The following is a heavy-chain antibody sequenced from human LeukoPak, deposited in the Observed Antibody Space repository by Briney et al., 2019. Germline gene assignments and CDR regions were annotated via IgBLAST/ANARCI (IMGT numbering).Heavy chain of an antibody. Sequence: SETLSLTCTVSGGALSSFYWSWIRQPPGKGLECIAYIHYSGSAGYNPSLRSRVTISFDTSKNQLSLKLRSVTAADTAVYYCATFDWDGSRCHFDQWGQGTLVPVSS. V-gene: IGHV4-59*08. J-gene: IGHJ4*02. CDR3: ATFDWDGSRCHFDQ. D-gene: IGHD3-9*01. CDR2: IHYSGSA. CDR1: GGALSSFY.